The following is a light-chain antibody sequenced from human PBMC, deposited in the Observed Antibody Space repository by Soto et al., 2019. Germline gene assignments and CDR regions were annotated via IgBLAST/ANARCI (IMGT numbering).Light chain of an antibody. CDR1: SSDVGSYNY. CDR3: SSYAGTNTDYV. CDR2: EVS. Sequence: QSALTQPPSASGSPGQSVTISCTGTSSDVGSYNYVSWYQQHPGKVPKLMIYEVSKRPSGVPDRFSGSKSGNTASLTVSGLQAEDEADYYCSSYAGTNTDYVFGTGTKLTVL. V-gene: IGLV2-8*01. J-gene: IGLJ1*01.